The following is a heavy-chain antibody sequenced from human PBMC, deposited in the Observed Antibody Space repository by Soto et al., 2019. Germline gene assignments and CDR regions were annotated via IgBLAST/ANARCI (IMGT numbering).Heavy chain of an antibody. CDR1: GFSLSNARMG. CDR2: IFSNDEK. D-gene: IGHD1-1*01. V-gene: IGHV2-26*01. Sequence: KSGPTLVNPTETLTLTCTVSGFSLSNARMGVSWIRQPPGKALEWLAHIFSNDEKSYSTSLKSRLTISKDTSKSQVVLTMTNMDPVDTATYYCARTRVQGYYYYYGMDVWGQGTTVTVSS. CDR3: ARTRVQGYYYYYGMDV. J-gene: IGHJ6*02.